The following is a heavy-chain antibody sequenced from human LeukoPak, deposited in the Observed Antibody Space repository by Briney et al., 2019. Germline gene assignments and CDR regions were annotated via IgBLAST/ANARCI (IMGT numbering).Heavy chain of an antibody. CDR1: GGTFSSYA. CDR2: IIPLFGTA. Sequence: GGSVKVSCKASGGTFSSYAISWVRQAPGQGPEWMGGIIPLFGTANYAQKFLGRVIITADESTSTTYMYLSSLKSEDTAVYYCAREWAGYGSGSYYYYWGQGTLVTVSS. D-gene: IGHD3-10*01. J-gene: IGHJ4*02. V-gene: IGHV1-69*13. CDR3: AREWAGYGSGSYYYY.